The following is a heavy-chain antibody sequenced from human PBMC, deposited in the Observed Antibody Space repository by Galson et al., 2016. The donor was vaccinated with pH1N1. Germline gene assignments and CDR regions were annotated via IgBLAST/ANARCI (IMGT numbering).Heavy chain of an antibody. J-gene: IGHJ4*02. CDR3: ARRSTELGLDY. CDR1: GYTFTTYW. Sequence: QSGAEVKKPGESLKISCQASGYTFTTYWIGWVRQMPGKGLEWMGLIYPGDSETKYSPSFEGQVTFSVDKSKNTAYLHWSSLKASDTAIYYCARRSTELGLDYWGQGVLVTVSS. CDR2: IYPGDSET. D-gene: IGHD2/OR15-2a*01. V-gene: IGHV5-51*03.